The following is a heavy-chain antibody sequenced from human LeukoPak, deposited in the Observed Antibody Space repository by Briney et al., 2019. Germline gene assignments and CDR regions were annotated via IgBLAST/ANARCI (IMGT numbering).Heavy chain of an antibody. CDR2: IYYSGNT. CDR1: GGSINSYY. V-gene: IGHV4-59*08. Sequence: PSETLSLTCAVFGGSINSYYWSWVRQPLGKGLEGIGYIYYSGNTNYNPSFKSRVTISVDTSKNQFSLKLSSVTAADTAIYYCVRKPTATPALDIWGQGTIVTVSS. J-gene: IGHJ3*02. CDR3: VRKPTATPALDI.